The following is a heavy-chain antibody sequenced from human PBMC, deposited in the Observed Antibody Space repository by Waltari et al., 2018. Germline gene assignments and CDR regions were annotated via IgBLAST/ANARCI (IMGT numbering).Heavy chain of an antibody. J-gene: IGHJ4*02. CDR3: ARKGGSIDY. Sequence: EVQLVESGGGLVQPGGSLRRSCAASGFPFSSYSMNWVRQAPGKGLEWVSYISSSSSTIYYADPVQGRFTISRDNAKNSLYLLMNSLRAEDTAVYYCARKGGSIDYWGQGTLVTVSS. CDR1: GFPFSSYS. V-gene: IGHV3-48*01. CDR2: ISSSSSTI. D-gene: IGHD2-2*01.